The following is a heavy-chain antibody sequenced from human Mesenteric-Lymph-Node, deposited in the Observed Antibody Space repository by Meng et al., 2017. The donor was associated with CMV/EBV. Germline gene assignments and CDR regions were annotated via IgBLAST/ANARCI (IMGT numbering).Heavy chain of an antibody. D-gene: IGHD3-16*01. CDR2: IDTDGTST. CDR1: GFIFTNYW. Sequence: GGSLRLSCAASGFIFTNYWMHWVRQAPGKGLVWVSRIDTDGTSTNYADSVKGRFTVSRDNAKNTLYLQMNGLRVEDTAIYYCVRGLDSWGQGTLVTVSS. CDR3: VRGLDS. J-gene: IGHJ4*02. V-gene: IGHV3-74*01.